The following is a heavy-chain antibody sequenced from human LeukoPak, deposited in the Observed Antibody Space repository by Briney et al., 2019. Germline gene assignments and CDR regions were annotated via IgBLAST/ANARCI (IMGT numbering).Heavy chain of an antibody. CDR2: ISYDGSNK. J-gene: IGHJ3*02. CDR1: GFTFSSYA. V-gene: IGHV3-30*04. CDR3: ASSEESTARAFDI. D-gene: IGHD1-1*01. Sequence: GGSLRLSCAASGFTFSSYAMHWVRQAPGKGLEWVAVISYDGSNKYYADSVKGRFTISRDNSKNTLYLQMNSLRAEDTAVYYCASSEESTARAFDIWGQGTMVTVSS.